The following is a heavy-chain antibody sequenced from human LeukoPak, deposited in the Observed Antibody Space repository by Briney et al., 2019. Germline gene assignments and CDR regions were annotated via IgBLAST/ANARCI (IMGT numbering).Heavy chain of an antibody. Sequence: ASVKVSCKASGYTFTSYGISWVRQAPGQGLEWMGWISAYNGNTNYAQKLQGRVTMTTDTSTSTAYMGLRSLRSDDTAVYYCARDQGYSGYDSSPFDYWGQGTLVTVSS. CDR2: ISAYNGNT. J-gene: IGHJ4*02. D-gene: IGHD5-12*01. V-gene: IGHV1-18*01. CDR1: GYTFTSYG. CDR3: ARDQGYSGYDSSPFDY.